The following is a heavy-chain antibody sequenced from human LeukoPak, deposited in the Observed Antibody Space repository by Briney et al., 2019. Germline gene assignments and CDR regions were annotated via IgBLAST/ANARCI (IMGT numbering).Heavy chain of an antibody. D-gene: IGHD1-7*01. CDR3: AGAGTTYSSYAMDV. CDR2: TYAGGST. V-gene: IGHV3-53*01. J-gene: IGHJ6*02. Sequence: PGGSLRLSCAASGFTVSSNYMSWVRRAPGKGLEWVSVTYAGGSTYYADSVKGRFTISRDNSRNTLYLQMNSLRAEDTAVYYCAGAGTTYSSYAMDVWGQGTTVTVSS. CDR1: GFTVSSNY.